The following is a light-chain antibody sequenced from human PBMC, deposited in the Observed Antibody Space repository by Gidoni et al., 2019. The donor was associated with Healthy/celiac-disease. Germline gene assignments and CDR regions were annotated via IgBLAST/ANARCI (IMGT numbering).Light chain of an antibody. J-gene: IGKJ5*01. V-gene: IGKV2-28*01. Sequence: DIVMTQSPLSLPVTPGEPVSISCRSGQSLLHSNGYNYLDWYLQKPGQSPQLLIYLGSNRASGVPDRFSGSGSGTDFTLKISRVEAEDVGVYYCMQALQTITFGQGTRLEIK. CDR3: MQALQTIT. CDR2: LGS. CDR1: QSLLHSNGYNY.